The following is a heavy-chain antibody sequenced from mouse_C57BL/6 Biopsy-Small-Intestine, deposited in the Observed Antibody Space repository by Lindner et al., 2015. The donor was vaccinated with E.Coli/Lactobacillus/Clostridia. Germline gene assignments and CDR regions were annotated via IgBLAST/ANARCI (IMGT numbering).Heavy chain of an antibody. V-gene: IGHV1-19*01. Sequence: VQLQESGPVLVKPGASVKMSCKASGYTFTDYYMNWVKQSHGKSLEWIGVINPYNGGTSYNQKFKGKATLTVDKSSSTAYMELNSLTSEDSAVYYCARDYGSSFSYWYFDVWGTGTTVTVSS. CDR3: ARDYGSSFSYWYFDV. CDR2: INPYNGGT. D-gene: IGHD1-1*01. J-gene: IGHJ1*03. CDR1: GYTFTDYY.